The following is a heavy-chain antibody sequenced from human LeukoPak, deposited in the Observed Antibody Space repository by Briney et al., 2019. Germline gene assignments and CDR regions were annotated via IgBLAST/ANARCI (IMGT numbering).Heavy chain of an antibody. V-gene: IGHV4-39*01. CDR1: VGSITSSSYD. CDR3: ARHFRTTSWFDY. Sequence: PSETLSLTCTVSVGSITSSSYDWGWIRQPPGEGLEWIGNIYYTGSTFYNPSLKSRVPISLDTSKNHFPLRLTSVTAADTAVYYCARHFRTTSWFDYWGQGTLVTVSS. D-gene: IGHD2-2*01. CDR2: IYYTGST. J-gene: IGHJ4*02.